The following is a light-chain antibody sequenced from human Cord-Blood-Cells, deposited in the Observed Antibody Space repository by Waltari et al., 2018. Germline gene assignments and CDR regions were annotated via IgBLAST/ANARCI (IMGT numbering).Light chain of an antibody. CDR2: AAS. J-gene: IGKJ4*01. Sequence: DIQMAPSPSLLSASVGDSVTITCRASQGISNYFAWDQQKQGKVPKLLVYAASTLHSGSPSRFSVSRSGTDFTRTISSLEPEDVATYYCQKYNSAPFTCGRGTKVEIK. V-gene: IGKV1-27*01. CDR1: QGISNY. CDR3: QKYNSAPFT.